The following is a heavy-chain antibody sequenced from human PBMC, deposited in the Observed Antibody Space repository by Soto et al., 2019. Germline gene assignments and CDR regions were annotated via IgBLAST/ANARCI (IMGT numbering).Heavy chain of an antibody. J-gene: IGHJ6*02. V-gene: IGHV4-59*02. CDR1: GGSVNSYY. CDR3: AREWGLLPYYVMNV. CDR2: ISYTGRT. D-gene: IGHD7-27*01. Sequence: SETLSLTCTVSGGSVNSYYWTWLRQPPGKGLEWIGYISYTGRTKYNPSLQSRVTISVDTSKNDFSLNLSSVTAADTAVYFCAREWGLLPYYVMNVWGHGTAVTVS.